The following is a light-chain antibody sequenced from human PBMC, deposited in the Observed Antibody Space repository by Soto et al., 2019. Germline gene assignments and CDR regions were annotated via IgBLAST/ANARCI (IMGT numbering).Light chain of an antibody. J-gene: IGKJ5*01. CDR3: QQRSNWPPT. Sequence: EIVLTQSPATLSLSPEERATLSCRASQSVSSYLAWYQQKPGQAPRLLIYDASNRATGIPARFSGSGSGTYFTLTISSLEPEDFAVYYCQQRSNWPPTFGQGTRLEIK. V-gene: IGKV3-11*01. CDR1: QSVSSY. CDR2: DAS.